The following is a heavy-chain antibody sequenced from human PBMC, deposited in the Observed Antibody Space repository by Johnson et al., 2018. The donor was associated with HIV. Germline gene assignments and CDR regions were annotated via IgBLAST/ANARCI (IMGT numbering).Heavy chain of an antibody. J-gene: IGHJ3*02. D-gene: IGHD3-9*01. CDR2: ISGGGGST. Sequence: VQLVESGGGLVQPGGSLRLSCAASGFTFSSYAMSWVRQAPGKGLEWVSGISGGGGSTYYADSVKGRFTISRDNSKNTLYLQMNSLRAEDTAVYYCARGDYDILTGYAFDIWGQGTMVTVSS. CDR1: GFTFSSYA. V-gene: IGHV3-23*04. CDR3: ARGDYDILTGYAFDI.